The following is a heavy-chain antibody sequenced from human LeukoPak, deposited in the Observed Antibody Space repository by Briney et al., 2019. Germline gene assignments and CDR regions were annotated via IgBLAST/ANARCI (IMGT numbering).Heavy chain of an antibody. CDR2: IFYSGNT. D-gene: IGHD3-16*01. J-gene: IGHJ3*02. CDR1: GGSLTGYY. Sequence: SETLSLTCTVSGGSLTGYYWSWIRQPPGEGLEWIGYIFYSGNTNYNPSLKSRLIISVDTSGNQFSLKVNSVTAADTAVYYCARGGTTHLYPFDIWGQGTLVTVSS. V-gene: IGHV4-59*01. CDR3: ARGGTTHLYPFDI.